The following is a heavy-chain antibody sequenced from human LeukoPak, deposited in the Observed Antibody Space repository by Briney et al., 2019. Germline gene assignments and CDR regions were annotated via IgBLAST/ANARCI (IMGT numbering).Heavy chain of an antibody. J-gene: IGHJ4*02. Sequence: PGGSLRLSCAASGFTFSSYSMNWVRQAPGKGLEWVSSISSSSSYIYYADSVKGRFTISRDNAKNSLYLRMNSLRAEDTAVYYCARVSGSTRTRIFDYWGQGTLVTVSS. D-gene: IGHD1-26*01. CDR3: ARVSGSTRTRIFDY. CDR1: GFTFSSYS. CDR2: ISSSSSYI. V-gene: IGHV3-21*01.